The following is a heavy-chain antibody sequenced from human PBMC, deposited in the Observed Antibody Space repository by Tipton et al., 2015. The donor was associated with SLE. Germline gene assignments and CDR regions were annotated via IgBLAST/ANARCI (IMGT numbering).Heavy chain of an antibody. Sequence: TLSLTCTVSGGSISSYYWSWIRQPPGKGLEWIGYIYYSGSTNYNPSLKSRVTISVDTSKNQFSLKLSSVTAADTAVCYCARGGSSWPDAFDIWGQGTMVTVSS. D-gene: IGHD6-13*01. CDR3: ARGGSSWPDAFDI. J-gene: IGHJ3*02. CDR2: IYYSGST. V-gene: IGHV4-59*01. CDR1: GGSISSYY.